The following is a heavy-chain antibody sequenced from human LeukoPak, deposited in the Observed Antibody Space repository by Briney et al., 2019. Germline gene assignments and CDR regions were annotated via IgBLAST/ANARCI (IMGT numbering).Heavy chain of an antibody. CDR3: ASDIAVAGGRDGLFDY. CDR2: INSDGSST. J-gene: IGHJ4*02. CDR1: GFTFSSYW. D-gene: IGHD6-19*01. V-gene: IGHV3-74*01. Sequence: GGSLRLSCAASGFTFSSYWMHWVRPADGKGLVWVARINSDGSSTSYADSVKGRFTISRDNAKNTLYLQMNSLRAEDTAVYYCASDIAVAGGRDGLFDYWGREPWSPSPQ.